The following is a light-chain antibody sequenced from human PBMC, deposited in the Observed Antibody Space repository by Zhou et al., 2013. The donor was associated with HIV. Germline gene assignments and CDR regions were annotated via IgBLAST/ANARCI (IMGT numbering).Light chain of an antibody. CDR3: QQSYNIPRT. CDR1: RSISTH. V-gene: IGKV1-39*01. J-gene: IGKJ1*01. CDR2: AAT. Sequence: DIQMTQSPSSLSASVGDKVTITCRASRSISTHLSWYQHKPGKVPKLLIYAATILQSGVPSRFSGSGSGTDFSLTVSSLQPEDFATYYCQQSYNIPRTFGQGTKVEFK.